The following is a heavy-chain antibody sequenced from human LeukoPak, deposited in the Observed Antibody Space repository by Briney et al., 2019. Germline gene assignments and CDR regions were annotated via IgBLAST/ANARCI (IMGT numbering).Heavy chain of an antibody. CDR2: VSGYNGNT. CDR3: ARMGWGVPAAGDWFDP. Sequence: GASVKVSCKASGYTFTSHAFSWVRQAPGQGLEWIGWVSGYNGNTNYAQKVQGRVTMTTDTSTSTAYMELRSLRSDDTAVYYCARMGWGVPAAGDWFDPWGQGTLVTVSS. D-gene: IGHD2-2*01. V-gene: IGHV1-18*04. CDR1: GYTFTSHA. J-gene: IGHJ5*02.